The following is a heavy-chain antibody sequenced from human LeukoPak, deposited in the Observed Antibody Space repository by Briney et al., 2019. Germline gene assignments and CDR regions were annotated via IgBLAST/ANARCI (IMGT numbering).Heavy chain of an antibody. Sequence: SETLSLTCNVSGASISSHYWSWIRQSPGRGLEWIGFFYNSGSFNYNPSFKSRVAMSTDTSKNQFSLTLSSVTAADTAVYYCARGYFDWLIYYYYGMDVWGQGTTVTVSS. CDR1: GASISSHY. CDR2: FYNSGSF. CDR3: ARGYFDWLIYYYYGMDV. J-gene: IGHJ6*02. V-gene: IGHV4-59*11. D-gene: IGHD3-9*01.